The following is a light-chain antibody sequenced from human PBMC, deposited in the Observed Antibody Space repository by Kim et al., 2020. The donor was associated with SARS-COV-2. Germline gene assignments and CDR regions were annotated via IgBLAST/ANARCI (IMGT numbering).Light chain of an antibody. CDR3: DCRDSSGNHR. CDR1: GVGTSD. J-gene: IGLJ2*01. CDR2: GKN. Sequence: VSLGQTVKKPCEGDGVGTSDAPWYQQRPGQATILVVYGKNSRPSVIPYRFSGSSSGNTASLSIPRARAEDEADYHCDCRDSSGNHRFGGGTQLTVL. V-gene: IGLV3-19*01.